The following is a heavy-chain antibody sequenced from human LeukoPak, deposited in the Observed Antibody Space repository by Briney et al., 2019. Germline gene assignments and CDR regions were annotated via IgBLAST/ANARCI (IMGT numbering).Heavy chain of an antibody. D-gene: IGHD6-6*01. Sequence: ASVKVSCKASGYTFTSYAMHWVRQAPGQRLEWMGWINAGNGNTKYSQEFQGRVTITRDTSASTAYMELSSLRSEDMAVYYCARAQPPGGAHSSSSRPLVTGFIDFDYWGQGTLVIVSS. CDR3: ARAQPPGGAHSSSSRPLVTGFIDFDY. CDR2: INAGNGNT. CDR1: GYTFTSYA. J-gene: IGHJ4*02. V-gene: IGHV1-3*03.